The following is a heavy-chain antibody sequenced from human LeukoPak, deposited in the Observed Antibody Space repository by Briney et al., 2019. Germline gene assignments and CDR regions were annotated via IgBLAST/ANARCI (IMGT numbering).Heavy chain of an antibody. CDR3: ARDGYYYDSSGYYEALLFDY. J-gene: IGHJ4*02. V-gene: IGHV3-21*01. CDR2: ISSSSSYI. D-gene: IGHD3-22*01. CDR1: GFTFSSYG. Sequence: GGSLRLSCAASGFTFSSYGMNWVRQAPGKGLEWVSSISSSSSYIYYADSVKGRFTISRDNAKNSLYLQMNSLRAEDTAVYYCARDGYYYDSSGYYEALLFDYWGQGTLVTVSS.